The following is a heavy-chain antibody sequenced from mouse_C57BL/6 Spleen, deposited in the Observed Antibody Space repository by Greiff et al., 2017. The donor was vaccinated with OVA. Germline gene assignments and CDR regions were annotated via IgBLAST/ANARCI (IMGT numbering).Heavy chain of an antibody. D-gene: IGHD2-5*01. J-gene: IGHJ2*01. Sequence: QVQLQQPGAELVKPGASVKLSCKASGYTFTSYWMQWVKQRPGQGLEWIGEIDPSDSYTNYNPKFKGKATLTGDTSSRTAYMQLSSLTSEDSAVYYCARGWGYYSIYYLFFDYWGQGTTLTVSS. CDR3: ARGWGYYSIYYLFFDY. V-gene: IGHV1-50*01. CDR2: IDPSDSYT. CDR1: GYTFTSYW.